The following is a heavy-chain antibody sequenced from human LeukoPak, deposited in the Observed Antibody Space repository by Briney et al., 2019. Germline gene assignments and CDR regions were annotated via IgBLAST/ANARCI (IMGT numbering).Heavy chain of an antibody. V-gene: IGHV4-34*01. D-gene: IGHD6-19*01. J-gene: IGHJ3*02. CDR1: GGSFSGYY. CDR3: ARGGSGWYGGGAFDI. CDR2: INHSGST. Sequence: SETLSLTCAVYGGSFSGYYWSWIRPPPGKGLEWIGEINHSGSTNYNPSLKSRVTISVDTSKNQFSLKLSSVTAADTAVYYCARGGSGWYGGGAFDIWGQGTMVTVSS.